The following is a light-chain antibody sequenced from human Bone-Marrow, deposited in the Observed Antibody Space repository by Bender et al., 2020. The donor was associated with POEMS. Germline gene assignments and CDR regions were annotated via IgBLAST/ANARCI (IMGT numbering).Light chain of an antibody. CDR2: QDN. J-gene: IGLJ3*02. V-gene: IGLV3-1*01. CDR1: KLGDKY. Sequence: SYDLTQPPSVSVSPGQTASITCSGDKLGDKYVCWYQQKPGQSPLVVIYQDNKRPSGIPERFSGSSSANTATLTISGTQALDEADYYCQAWDRSTVVFGGGTKLTVL. CDR3: QAWDRSTVV.